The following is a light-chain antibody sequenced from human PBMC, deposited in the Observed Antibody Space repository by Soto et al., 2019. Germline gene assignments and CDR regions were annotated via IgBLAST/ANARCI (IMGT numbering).Light chain of an antibody. CDR2: EVN. V-gene: IGLV2-14*01. J-gene: IGLJ2*01. Sequence: QSALTQPASVSGSPGQSINISCTGTSSDVGGYNYVSWYQQHPGKAPKLMIYEVNNRPSGVSNRFSGSKSGNTASLTISGLQAEDEADYYCKSYTSCSHVVFGGGTKLTVL. CDR1: SSDVGGYNY. CDR3: KSYTSCSHVV.